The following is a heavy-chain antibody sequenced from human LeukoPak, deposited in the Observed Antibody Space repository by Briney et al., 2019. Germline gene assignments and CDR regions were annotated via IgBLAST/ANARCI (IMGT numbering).Heavy chain of an antibody. CDR1: GYTFTSYD. CDR2: MNPNSGNT. Sequence: ASVKVSCKASGYTFTSYDINWVRQATGQGLEWMGWMNPNSGNTGYAQKFQGRVTMTRNTSISTAHMELSSLRSEDTAVYYCARALSKDIVVVVAAEMDVWGKGTTVTVSS. V-gene: IGHV1-8*01. CDR3: ARALSKDIVVVVAAEMDV. J-gene: IGHJ6*04. D-gene: IGHD2-15*01.